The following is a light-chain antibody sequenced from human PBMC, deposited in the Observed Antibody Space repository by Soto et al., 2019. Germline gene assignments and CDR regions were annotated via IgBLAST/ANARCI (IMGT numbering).Light chain of an antibody. CDR1: TRDIGSYNL. V-gene: IGLV2-23*01. CDR2: EGS. CDR3: SSYTGYRSLV. J-gene: IGLJ2*01. Sequence: QSALTQPASVSGSPGQSITISCTGTTRDIGSYNLVSWFQQYPGKAPKLVVYEGSKRPSGVSDRFSGSKSGNTASLTISGLQAEDEADYYCSSYTGYRSLVFGGGTKLTVL.